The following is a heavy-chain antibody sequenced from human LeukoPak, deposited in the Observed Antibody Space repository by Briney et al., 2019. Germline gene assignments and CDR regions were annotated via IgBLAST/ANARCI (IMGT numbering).Heavy chain of an antibody. J-gene: IGHJ4*02. Sequence: ASVNVSCTASGGTFSSYAISWVRQAPGQGLEWMGGIIPIFGTANYAQKFQGRVTITADKSTSTAYMELSSLRSEDTAVYYCARDLAYFDYWGQGTLVTVSS. CDR1: GGTFSSYA. D-gene: IGHD5-12*01. V-gene: IGHV1-69*06. CDR3: ARDLAYFDY. CDR2: IIPIFGTA.